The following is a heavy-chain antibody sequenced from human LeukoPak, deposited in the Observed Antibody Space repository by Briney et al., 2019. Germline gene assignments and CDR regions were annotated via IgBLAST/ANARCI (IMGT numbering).Heavy chain of an antibody. CDR3: ATEYCSGGSCPPKYAFDI. CDR2: FDPEDGET. J-gene: IGHJ3*02. V-gene: IGHV1-24*01. Sequence: ASVKVSCKVSGYTLTELSMHWVRQAPGKGLEWMGGFDPEDGETIYAQKFQGRVTMTEGTSTDTAYMELSSLRSEDTAVYYCATEYCSGGSCPPKYAFDIWGQGTMVTVSS. D-gene: IGHD2-15*01. CDR1: GYTLTELS.